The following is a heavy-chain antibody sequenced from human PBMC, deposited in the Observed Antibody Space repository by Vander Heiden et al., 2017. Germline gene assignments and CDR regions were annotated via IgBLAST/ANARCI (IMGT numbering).Heavy chain of an antibody. CDR2: IYYSGST. J-gene: IGHJ4*02. CDR3: ARSPYYYDSSGYPPRQYYFDY. V-gene: IGHV4-59*01. CDR1: GGSISSYY. D-gene: IGHD3-22*01. Sequence: QVQLQESGPGLVKPSETMSLTCTVSGGSISSYYWSWIRQPPGTGLEWIGYIYYSGSTNYNPSLKSRVTISVDTSKNRFSLKLSSVTAADTAVYYCARSPYYYDSSGYPPRQYYFDYWGQGTLVTVSS.